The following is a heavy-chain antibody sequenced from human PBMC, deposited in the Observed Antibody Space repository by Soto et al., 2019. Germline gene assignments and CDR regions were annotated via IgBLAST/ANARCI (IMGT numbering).Heavy chain of an antibody. CDR1: GGTFSSYA. V-gene: IGHV1-69*12. CDR3: ALGYCSGGSCYSSRYYYYGMDV. J-gene: IGHJ6*02. Sequence: QVQLVQSGAEVKKPGSSVKVSCKASGGTFSSYAISWVRQAPGQGLEWMGGIIPIFGTANYAQKFQGRVTITADASPSTASMELSSLRSEDTAVYYSALGYCSGGSCYSSRYYYYGMDVWGQGTTVTVSS. CDR2: IIPIFGTA. D-gene: IGHD2-15*01.